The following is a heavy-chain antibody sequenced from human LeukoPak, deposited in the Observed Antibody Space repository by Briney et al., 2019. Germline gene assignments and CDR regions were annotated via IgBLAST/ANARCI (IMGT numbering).Heavy chain of an antibody. V-gene: IGHV1-69*04. D-gene: IGHD5-18*01. CDR2: IIPILGIA. Sequence: GASVKVSCKASGYTFTSFGISWVRQAPGQGLEWMGRIIPILGIANYAQKFQGRVTITADKSTSTAYMELSSLRSEDTAVYYCARRAVDWDTAMVFDYWGQGTLVTVSS. CDR3: ARRAVDWDTAMVFDY. J-gene: IGHJ4*02. CDR1: GYTFTSFG.